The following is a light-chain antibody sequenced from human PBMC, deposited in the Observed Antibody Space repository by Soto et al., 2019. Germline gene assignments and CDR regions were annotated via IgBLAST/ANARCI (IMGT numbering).Light chain of an antibody. Sequence: MTQSPSTLSVSPGERATLXXRASQTVLSNLAWYQQKPGQAPRIXIYGASTRATGIPARFSGSGSGTEFTLTISSLQSEDFAVYYCQQYKNWPITFGQGTRLEIK. J-gene: IGKJ5*01. CDR1: QTVLSN. V-gene: IGKV3-15*01. CDR3: QQYKNWPIT. CDR2: GAS.